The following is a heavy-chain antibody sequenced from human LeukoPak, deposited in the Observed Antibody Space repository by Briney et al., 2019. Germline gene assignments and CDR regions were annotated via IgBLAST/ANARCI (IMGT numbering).Heavy chain of an antibody. D-gene: IGHD2-21*01. V-gene: IGHV4-61*02. CDR3: ARDVARAGFFDS. J-gene: IGHJ4*02. CDR2: FFTSGST. CDR1: GDSISSGNYY. Sequence: SQTLSLTCTVSGDSISSGNYYWGWIRQPAGKGLEWIGRFFTSGSTNYNPSFKSRVTISVDTSKNQFSLRLNSVTAADSAVYYCARDVARAGFFDSWGQGTLVTVSS.